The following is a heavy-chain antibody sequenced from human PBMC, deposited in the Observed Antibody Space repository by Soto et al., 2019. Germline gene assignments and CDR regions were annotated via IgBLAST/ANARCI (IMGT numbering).Heavy chain of an antibody. CDR2: IFYSGGT. CDR1: GGSILDSTYY. D-gene: IGHD3-10*01. Sequence: ASETLSLTCTVSGGSILDSTYYWAWIRQSPGKGLEWIGTIFYSGGTFYTPSLKSRVTISVDTSKNQFSLKLSSVTAADTAVYYCARAYGSGYMDVWGQGTTVXVSS. J-gene: IGHJ6*02. CDR3: ARAYGSGYMDV. V-gene: IGHV4-39*07.